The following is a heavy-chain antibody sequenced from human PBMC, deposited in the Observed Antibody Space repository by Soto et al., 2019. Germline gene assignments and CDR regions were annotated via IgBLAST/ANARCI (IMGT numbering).Heavy chain of an antibody. CDR1: GVNFSNAG. CDR3: TTLSITIFGVVLMDV. Sequence: AGGSLRLSCAASGVNFSNAGMNWVRQAPGKGLEWVGRIKSKTDGGTTDYAAPVKGRFTISRDDSKNTLYLQMNSLKTEDTAVYYCTTLSITIFGVVLMDVWGQGTTVTVSS. D-gene: IGHD3-3*01. CDR2: IKSKTDGGTT. J-gene: IGHJ6*02. V-gene: IGHV3-15*07.